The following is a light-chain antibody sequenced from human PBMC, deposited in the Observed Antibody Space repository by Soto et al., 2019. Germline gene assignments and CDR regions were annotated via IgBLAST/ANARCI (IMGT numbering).Light chain of an antibody. V-gene: IGKV1-5*03. CDR3: QQYNSYSPA. CDR2: KAS. Sequence: SQRTQSPSTLSSSVGDRVTITCRASQSISSWLAWYQQKPGKAPKLLIYKASSLESGVPSRFSGSGSGTEFTLTISSLQPDDFATYYCQQYNSYSPAFGQGANVDIK. J-gene: IGKJ1*01. CDR1: QSISSW.